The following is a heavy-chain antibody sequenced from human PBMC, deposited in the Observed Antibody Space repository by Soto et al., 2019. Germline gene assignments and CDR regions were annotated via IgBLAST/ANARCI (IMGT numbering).Heavy chain of an antibody. V-gene: IGHV3-21*01. J-gene: IGHJ4*02. CDR1: GFTFSSYS. D-gene: IGHD3-22*01. CDR3: VRSADYYDSSGYYYFDY. CDR2: ISSSSSYI. Sequence: GGSLRLSCAASGFTFSSYSMNWVRQAPGKGLEWVSSISSSSSYIYYADSVKGRFTISRDNAKNSLYLQMNSLRAEDTAVYYCVRSADYYDSSGYYYFDYWGQGTLVTVSS.